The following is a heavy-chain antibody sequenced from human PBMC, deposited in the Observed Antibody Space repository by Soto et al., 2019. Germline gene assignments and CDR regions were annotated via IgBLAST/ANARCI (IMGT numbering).Heavy chain of an antibody. CDR1: GGSISSGDYY. CDR2: IYYSGST. J-gene: IGHJ4*02. D-gene: IGHD1-26*01. CDR3: ARAVRGSYYDY. V-gene: IGHV4-30-4*01. Sequence: QVQLQESGPGLAKPSQTLSLICTVFGGSISSGDYYWSWIRQPPGKGLEWIGYIYYSGSTYYNPSLKSRVTISVDTSKNQFSLKLSSVTAADTAVYYCARAVRGSYYDYWGQGTLVTVSS.